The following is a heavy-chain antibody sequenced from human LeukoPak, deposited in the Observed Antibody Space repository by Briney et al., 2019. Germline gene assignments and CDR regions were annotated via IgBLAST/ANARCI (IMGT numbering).Heavy chain of an antibody. J-gene: IGHJ4*02. CDR1: GGSISSSSYY. D-gene: IGHD3-10*01. Sequence: SETLSLTCTVSGGSISSSSYYWGWIRQPPGKGLEWVGSIYYSGSTYYNPSLKSRVTLSVDTSKNKFSLKLSSVTAADTAVYYCASQDTGFDYWGQGTLVTVSS. V-gene: IGHV4-39*01. CDR3: ASQDTGFDY. CDR2: IYYSGST.